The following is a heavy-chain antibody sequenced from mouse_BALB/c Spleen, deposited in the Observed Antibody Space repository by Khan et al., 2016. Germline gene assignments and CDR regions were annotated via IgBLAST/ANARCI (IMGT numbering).Heavy chain of an antibody. D-gene: IGHD2-10*02. J-gene: IGHJ2*01. Sequence: QIQLVQSGPELKKPGETVKISCKASGYTFTNYGMNWVKQAPGKGLKWMGWINTYTGEPTYADDFKGRFAFSLETSASTAYLQINNLKNEDMSTYFCARFRYGNYWGQGTTPTVSS. CDR1: GYTFTNYG. CDR3: ARFRYGNY. V-gene: IGHV9-1*02. CDR2: INTYTGEP.